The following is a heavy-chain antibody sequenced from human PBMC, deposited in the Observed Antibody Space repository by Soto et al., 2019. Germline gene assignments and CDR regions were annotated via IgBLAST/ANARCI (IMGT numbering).Heavy chain of an antibody. D-gene: IGHD2-21*02. J-gene: IGHJ4*02. V-gene: IGHV3-23*01. CDR2: ISASATRT. CDR1: GFTFSNYA. CDR3: AKDDFTDRGDDYFDY. Sequence: EVQLLESGGGLIQPGGSLRLSCAASGFTFSNYAMTWARQAPGQGLEWVSAISASATRTYYAASVKGRFTISRDNFKNTLYLQLNSLRFEDTAVYYCAKDDFTDRGDDYFDYWGPGTLVTVSS.